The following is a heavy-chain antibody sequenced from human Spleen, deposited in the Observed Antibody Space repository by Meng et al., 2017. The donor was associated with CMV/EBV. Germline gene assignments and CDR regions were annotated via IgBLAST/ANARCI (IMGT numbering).Heavy chain of an antibody. V-gene: IGHV3-30-3*01. Sequence: GGSLRLSCAASGFTFSSYAMHWVRQAPGKGLEWVAVISYDGSNKYYADSVKGRFTISRDNSKNTLYLQMNSLRAEDTAVYYCARDNEGSCSSTSCYTGDYYYGMDVWGQGTTVTVSS. J-gene: IGHJ6*02. CDR3: ARDNEGSCSSTSCYTGDYYYGMDV. CDR1: GFTFSSYA. CDR2: ISYDGSNK. D-gene: IGHD2-2*02.